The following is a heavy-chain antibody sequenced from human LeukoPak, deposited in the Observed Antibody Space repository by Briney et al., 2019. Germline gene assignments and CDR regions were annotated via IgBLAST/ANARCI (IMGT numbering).Heavy chain of an antibody. Sequence: PGGSLRLSCAASGFVFNTYSMHWVRQAPGKGLECVSAISGDGGSTYYANSVKGRFTISRDNSKNTLYLQMGSLRPDDTALYYCAREQPAGSTDYWGQGTLVTVSS. V-gene: IGHV3-64*01. CDR3: AREQPAGSTDY. J-gene: IGHJ4*02. D-gene: IGHD2-2*01. CDR2: ISGDGGST. CDR1: GFVFNTYS.